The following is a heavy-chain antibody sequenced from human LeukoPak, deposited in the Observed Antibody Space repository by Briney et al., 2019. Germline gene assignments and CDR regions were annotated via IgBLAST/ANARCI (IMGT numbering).Heavy chain of an antibody. CDR2: IDWDDDK. V-gene: IGHV2-70*11. D-gene: IGHD3-10*01. Sequence: SGPTPVKPTQTLTLTCTFSGFSLSTSGMCVSWIRQPPGKALEWLARIDWDDDKYYSTSLKTRLTISKDTSKNQVVLTMTNMDPVDTATYYCARFQYGSGSYSYGFDYWGQGTLVTVSS. J-gene: IGHJ4*02. CDR1: GFSLSTSGMC. CDR3: ARFQYGSGSYSYGFDY.